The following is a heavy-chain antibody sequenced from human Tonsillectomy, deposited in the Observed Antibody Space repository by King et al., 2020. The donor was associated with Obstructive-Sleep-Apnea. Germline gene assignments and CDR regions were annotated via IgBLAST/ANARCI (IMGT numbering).Heavy chain of an antibody. CDR1: GFTFSDYY. J-gene: IGHJ4*02. V-gene: IGHV3-11*06. CDR3: VREAFYGDY. D-gene: IGHD3-10*01. CDR2: ISSSSSYR. Sequence: QLVQSGGGLVKPGGSLRLSCAASGFTFSDYYMSWIRQAPGKGLEWVSYISSSSSYRDYADSVKGRFTISRDNAKNSLYLQMNSLRAEDTAVYYCVREAFYGDYWGQGTLVTVSS.